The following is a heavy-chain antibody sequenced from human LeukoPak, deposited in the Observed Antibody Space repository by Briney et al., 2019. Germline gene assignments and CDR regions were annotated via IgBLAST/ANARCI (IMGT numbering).Heavy chain of an antibody. Sequence: GGSMRLSCAASGFTFSNYSMNWVRQAPGKGLEWVSSISSSSSSYIYYADSVKGRFTISRDNAKNSLYLQMNSLRAGDTAVYYCARGYVLLWFGELSDAFDIWGQGTMVTVSS. CDR2: ISSSSSSYI. V-gene: IGHV3-21*01. CDR3: ARGYVLLWFGELSDAFDI. J-gene: IGHJ3*02. CDR1: GFTFSNYS. D-gene: IGHD3-10*01.